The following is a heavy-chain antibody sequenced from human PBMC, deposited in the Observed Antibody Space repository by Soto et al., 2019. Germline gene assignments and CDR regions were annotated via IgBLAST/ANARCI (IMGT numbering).Heavy chain of an antibody. D-gene: IGHD2-2*01. CDR3: ARHDCISSSCYYYYYYGLDV. J-gene: IGHJ6*02. V-gene: IGHV1-69*12. CDR2: IIPIFATA. Sequence: QVQLVQSGAEVKKPGSSVKVSCKASGGTFSSYGISWVRQAPGQGLEWMGGIIPIFATANYAQKFKGRVTFTADESTSTAYMELSSLRSEDTAVYYCARHDCISSSCYYYYYYGLDVWGLGTTVTVSS. CDR1: GGTFSSYG.